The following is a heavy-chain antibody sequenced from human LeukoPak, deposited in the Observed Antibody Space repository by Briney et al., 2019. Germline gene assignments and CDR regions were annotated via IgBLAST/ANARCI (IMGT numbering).Heavy chain of an antibody. CDR2: ISPSGDTT. D-gene: IGHD6-13*01. CDR1: GFTFNNYA. J-gene: IGHJ6*03. V-gene: IGHV3-23*01. CDR3: ARDHPAAAPKSDEYYYYYYMDV. Sequence: SGGSLRLSCAASGFTFNNYAMIWVRQAPGKGLEWVSHISPSGDTTYYADSVKGRFTISRDSSKNTLSLQMNSLRVEDTAVYYCARDHPAAAPKSDEYYYYYYMDVWGKGTTVTVSS.